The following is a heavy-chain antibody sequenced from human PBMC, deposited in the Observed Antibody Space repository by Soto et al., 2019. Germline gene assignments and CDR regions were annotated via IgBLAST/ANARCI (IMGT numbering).Heavy chain of an antibody. V-gene: IGHV3-49*04. CDR2: TTSPTYGGTT. Sequence: GGSLRLSCRFSGFECDDYALTWVRQAPGKGLEWVAFTTSPTYGGTTEYAASVKGRFSISRDDSKSVAYLQMNSLQIEDTAIYLCTREGDYYGMDVWGQGATVTVSS. CDR3: TREGDYYGMDV. J-gene: IGHJ6*02. CDR1: GFECDDYA.